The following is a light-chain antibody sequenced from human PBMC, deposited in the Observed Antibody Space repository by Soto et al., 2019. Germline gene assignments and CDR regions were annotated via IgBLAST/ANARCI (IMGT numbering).Light chain of an antibody. CDR1: QSISNW. Sequence: DIQMTQSPSTLSASVGDRVTITCRASQSISNWLAWYQQRPGKAPKLLIYKAFSLEGGVPSRFSGSGSGTEFPLTISSLQPDDFATYYCQQYNTYSRTFGQGTKVE. CDR2: KAF. V-gene: IGKV1-5*03. CDR3: QQYNTYSRT. J-gene: IGKJ1*01.